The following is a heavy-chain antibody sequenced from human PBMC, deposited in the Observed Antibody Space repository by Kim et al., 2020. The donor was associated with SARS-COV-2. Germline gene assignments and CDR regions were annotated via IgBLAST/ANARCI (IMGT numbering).Heavy chain of an antibody. V-gene: IGHV3-30*07. CDR1: GFTFTSRA. Sequence: GGSLRLSCAASGFTFTSRAMNWVRQSPVKGLEWVAFISYDGNPYYAAAVEDCLIIFPDNNSDTIHLLKISIRAADTTPYYCAEDHPSDDLTAFD. CDR3: AEDHPSDDLTAFD. J-gene: IGHJ3*01. CDR2: ISYDGNP. D-gene: IGHD2-15*01.